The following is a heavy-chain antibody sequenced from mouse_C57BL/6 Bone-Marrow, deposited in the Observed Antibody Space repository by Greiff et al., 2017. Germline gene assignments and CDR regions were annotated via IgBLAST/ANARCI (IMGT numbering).Heavy chain of an antibody. J-gene: IGHJ2*01. CDR3: ARANWDVDY. V-gene: IGHV1-50*01. D-gene: IGHD4-1*01. CDR1: GYTFTSYW. Sequence: QVQLQPSGAELVKPGASVNLSCKASGYTFTSYWMHWVKQRPGQGLEWIGEIDPSDSYTNYNQKIKGKATSTVDTSSSTAYMQRSSLTSEDAAVYYCARANWDVDYWGQGTTLTVSS. CDR2: IDPSDSYT.